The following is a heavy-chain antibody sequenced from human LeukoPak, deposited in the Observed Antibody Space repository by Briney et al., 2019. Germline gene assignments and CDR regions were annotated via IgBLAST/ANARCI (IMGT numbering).Heavy chain of an antibody. J-gene: IGHJ4*02. CDR1: GFTLSDYE. CDR3: ARGALHVFDY. V-gene: IGHV3-48*03. Sequence: PGGSLRLSCAASGFTLSDYEINWVRQAPGKGLEWVSCISTSGSTTYYADSVKGRFTISRDNAKNSLFLQMNTLTVEDTAVYYCARGALHVFDYWGQGTPVTVSS. D-gene: IGHD3-10*02. CDR2: ISTSGSTT.